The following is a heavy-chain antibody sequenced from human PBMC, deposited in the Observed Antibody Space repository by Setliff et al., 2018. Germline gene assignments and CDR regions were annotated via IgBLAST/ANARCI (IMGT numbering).Heavy chain of an antibody. V-gene: IGHV4-39*07. CDR3: ARASVVHAIAVGY. CDR1: GASISTTYYY. Sequence: SETLSLTCSVSGASISTTYYYWDWIRQSPEKGLEWIGTIYQNGITYYNPSVKSRVTISVDKSKNQFSLSLRSVTAADTAVYYCARASVVHAIAVGYWGQGTLVTVSS. J-gene: IGHJ4*02. CDR2: IYQNGIT. D-gene: IGHD2-15*01.